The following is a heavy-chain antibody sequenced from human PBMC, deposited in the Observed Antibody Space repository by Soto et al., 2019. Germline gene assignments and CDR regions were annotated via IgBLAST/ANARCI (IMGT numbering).Heavy chain of an antibody. Sequence: EAQLLESGGGLEHPGGSLRLSCTASVFTFSSYAMSWVRQAPGKGLEWVSGISGSGGSTYYADSVKGRFTISRDNSKNTLYLQMNSLRAEDTAVYYCAKGYDLSGYSRMDVWGQGTTVTVSS. CDR2: ISGSGGST. J-gene: IGHJ6*02. V-gene: IGHV3-23*01. D-gene: IGHD5-18*01. CDR1: VFTFSSYA. CDR3: AKGYDLSGYSRMDV.